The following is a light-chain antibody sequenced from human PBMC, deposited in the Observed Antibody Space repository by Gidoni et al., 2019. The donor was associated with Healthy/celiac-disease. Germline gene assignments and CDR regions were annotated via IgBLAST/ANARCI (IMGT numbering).Light chain of an antibody. Sequence: DIVMTQSPLSLPVTPGEPASISCRSSPSLLHSNGYNYLDWYLQKPGQSPQLRIYLGSNRASGVPDRFSGSGSGTDFTLKISRVEAEDVGVYYCMQALQTLWTFGQGTKVEIK. CDR1: PSLLHSNGYNY. CDR2: LGS. V-gene: IGKV2-28*01. CDR3: MQALQTLWT. J-gene: IGKJ1*01.